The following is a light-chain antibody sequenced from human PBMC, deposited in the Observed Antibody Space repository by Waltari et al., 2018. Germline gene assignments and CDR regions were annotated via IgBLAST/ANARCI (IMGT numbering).Light chain of an antibody. CDR1: QSVTNKY. CDR2: GVS. V-gene: IGKV3-20*01. CDR3: QLYDTSPRFT. Sequence: EIVLAQSPGTLSLSPGETATLSCRATQSVTNKYLAWYQQKPGQPPRLLIYGVSNRATGIPYRFSGSGSGTDLTLTISRLEPEDFAVYYCQLYDTSPRFTFGPGTKVDIK. J-gene: IGKJ3*01.